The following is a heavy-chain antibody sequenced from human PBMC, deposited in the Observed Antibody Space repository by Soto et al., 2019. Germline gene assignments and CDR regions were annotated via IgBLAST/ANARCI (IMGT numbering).Heavy chain of an antibody. Sequence: QVQLVESGGGVVQPGRSLRLSCAASGFTFSSYAMHWVRQAPGKGLERVAVISYDGSNKYYADSVKGRFTISRDNSKNTLYLQMNSLRAEDTAVYYCARLAAADVYFDYWGQGTLVTVSS. CDR2: ISYDGSNK. D-gene: IGHD6-13*01. J-gene: IGHJ4*02. V-gene: IGHV3-30-3*01. CDR1: GFTFSSYA. CDR3: ARLAAADVYFDY.